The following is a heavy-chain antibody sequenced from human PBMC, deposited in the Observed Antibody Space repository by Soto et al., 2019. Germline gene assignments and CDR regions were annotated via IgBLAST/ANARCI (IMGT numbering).Heavy chain of an antibody. CDR1: GGSISSYY. V-gene: IGHV4-59*01. Sequence: PSETLSLTCTVSGGSISSYYWSWIRQPPGKGLEWIGYIYYSGSTNYNPSLKSRVTISVDTSKNQFSLKLSSVTAADTAVYYCARERVGDFWSGYFSVGDYYYYMGVWGKGTTVTVSS. CDR2: IYYSGST. J-gene: IGHJ6*03. D-gene: IGHD3-3*01. CDR3: ARERVGDFWSGYFSVGDYYYYMGV.